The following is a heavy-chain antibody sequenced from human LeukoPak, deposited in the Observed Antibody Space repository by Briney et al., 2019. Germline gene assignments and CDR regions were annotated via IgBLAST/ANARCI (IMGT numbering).Heavy chain of an antibody. V-gene: IGHV3-21*01. CDR3: ARGGPTAPLDY. CDR1: GFTFSSYA. Sequence: PGGSLRLSCAASGFTFSSYAMSWVRQAPGKGLEWVSSISSSSSSYIYYADSVKGRFTISRDNAKNSLYLQMNSLRPKDTAVYYCARGGPTAPLDYWGQGTLVTVSS. CDR2: ISSSSSSYI. D-gene: IGHD4-17*01. J-gene: IGHJ4*02.